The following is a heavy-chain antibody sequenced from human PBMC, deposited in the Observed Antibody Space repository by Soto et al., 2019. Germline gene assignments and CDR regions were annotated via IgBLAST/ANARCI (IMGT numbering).Heavy chain of an antibody. CDR1: GDSVSSNTAS. Sequence: SQTLSLTCAISGDSVSSNTASCNWSRSSPSRGLEWLGRTYYRSNWRHDYAVSVKSRITVNPDTSKNHFSPQLNSVTPDDTAVYYCARGVAGTGFDLWGQGTLVTVSS. CDR3: ARGVAGTGFDL. J-gene: IGHJ4*02. CDR2: TYYRSNWRH. D-gene: IGHD6-19*01. V-gene: IGHV6-1*01.